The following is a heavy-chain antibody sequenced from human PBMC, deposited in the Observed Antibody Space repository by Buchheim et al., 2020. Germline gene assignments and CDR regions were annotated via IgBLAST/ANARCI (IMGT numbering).Heavy chain of an antibody. D-gene: IGHD2-15*01. CDR1: GFIFSNYW. J-gene: IGHJ4*02. V-gene: IGHV3-7*01. Sequence: EVQLVESGGGLVQPGGSLRLSCAASGFIFSNYWMGWVRQAPGKGLEWAASIRGDGSVKYYVDSLKGRCTISRDNAQNSLYLQVNSERAEDTALYDCAKWESNSGGYYFGYWGQGAL. CDR3: AKWESNSGGYYFGY. CDR2: IRGDGSVK.